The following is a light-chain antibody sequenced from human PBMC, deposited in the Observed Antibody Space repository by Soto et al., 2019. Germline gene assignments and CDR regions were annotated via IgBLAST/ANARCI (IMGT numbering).Light chain of an antibody. CDR2: DVS. J-gene: IGLJ2*01. CDR1: SSDVGAYDF. V-gene: IGLV2-14*03. CDR3: SLYTSSSTLGV. Sequence: QSVLTQPASVSGSPGQSITISCTGTSSDVGAYDFVSWYQQHPGKAPKLMIYDVSNRPSGVSNRFSGSKSGNTASLTISGLQAEDEADYYCSLYTSSSTLGVFGGGTQLTVL.